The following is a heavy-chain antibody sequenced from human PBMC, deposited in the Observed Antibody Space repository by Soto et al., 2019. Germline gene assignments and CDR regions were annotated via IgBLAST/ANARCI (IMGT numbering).Heavy chain of an antibody. CDR2: INPSGGST. CDR1: GYTFTSYY. J-gene: IGHJ6*03. Sequence: ASVKVSCKASGYTFTSYYMHWVRQAPGQGLEWMGIINPSGGSTSYAQKFQGRVTMTRDTSTSTVYMELSSLRSEDTAVYYCASISAAPYYDILTGYRPMYINYHYYMDVWGKGTTVTVSS. CDR3: ASISAAPYYDILTGYRPMYINYHYYMDV. D-gene: IGHD3-9*01. V-gene: IGHV1-46*03.